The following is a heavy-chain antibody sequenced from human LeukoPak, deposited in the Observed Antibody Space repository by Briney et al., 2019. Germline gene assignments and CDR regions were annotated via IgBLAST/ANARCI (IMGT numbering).Heavy chain of an antibody. J-gene: IGHJ4*02. CDR3: ARDWPPGYFDY. Sequence: SETLSLACAVYGGSFSGYYRSWIRQPPGKGLEWIGEINHSGSTNYNPSLKSRVTISVDTSKNQFSLKLSSVTAADTAVYYCARDWPPGYFDYWGQGTLVTVSS. D-gene: IGHD1-1*01. CDR1: GGSFSGYY. V-gene: IGHV4-34*01. CDR2: INHSGST.